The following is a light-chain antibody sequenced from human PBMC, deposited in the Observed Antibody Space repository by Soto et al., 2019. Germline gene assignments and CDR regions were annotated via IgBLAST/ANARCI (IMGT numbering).Light chain of an antibody. CDR1: QSISTY. CDR2: DAS. J-gene: IGKJ5*01. CDR3: QQSYMDPIT. Sequence: DIQMTQSPSSLSASVGNRVTITCRASQSISTYLNWYQKKPGKAPNLLIYDASRLQSGVPSRLSGSGGGTEFTLSISSVQPEDFATYFCQQSYMDPITFGQGTQLEI. V-gene: IGKV1-39*01.